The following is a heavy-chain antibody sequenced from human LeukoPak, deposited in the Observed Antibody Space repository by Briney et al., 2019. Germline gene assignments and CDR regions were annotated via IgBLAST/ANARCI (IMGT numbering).Heavy chain of an antibody. V-gene: IGHV4-59*01. D-gene: IGHD3-22*01. CDR3: ARSYYDSSGYFSFDY. J-gene: IGHJ4*02. Sequence: PSETLSLTCTVSGGXISSYYWSWIRQPPGKGLEWIGYIYYSGSTNYNPSLKSRVTISVDTSKNQFSLKLSSVTAADTAVYYCARSYYDSSGYFSFDYWGQGTLVTVSS. CDR1: GGXISSYY. CDR2: IYYSGST.